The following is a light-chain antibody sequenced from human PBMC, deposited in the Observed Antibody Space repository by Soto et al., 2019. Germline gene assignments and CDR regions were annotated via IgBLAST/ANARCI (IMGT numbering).Light chain of an antibody. CDR3: QQYHSFWK. CDR1: QSISSW. J-gene: IGKJ1*01. V-gene: IGKV1-5*03. CDR2: KAS. Sequence: DIPMTQSPSTLSASVGDRITITCRASQSISSWLAWYQQKPGKAPKLLIYKASSLEGGVPSRFSGSGSGTEFTLTISSLQPDDYATYYCQQYHSFWKFGQGTKV.